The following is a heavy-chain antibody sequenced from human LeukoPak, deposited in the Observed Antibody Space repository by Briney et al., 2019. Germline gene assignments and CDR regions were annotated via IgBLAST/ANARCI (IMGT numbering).Heavy chain of an antibody. CDR1: GGSFSGYY. V-gene: IGHV4-59*01. Sequence: SETLSLTCAVYGGSFSGYYWSWIRQPPGKGQEWIGYIYYSGSTNYNPSLKSRVTISVDTSKNQFSLKLSSVTAADTAVYYCARALGGGWYDYWGQGTLVTVSS. CDR3: ARALGGGWYDY. J-gene: IGHJ4*02. CDR2: IYYSGST. D-gene: IGHD6-19*01.